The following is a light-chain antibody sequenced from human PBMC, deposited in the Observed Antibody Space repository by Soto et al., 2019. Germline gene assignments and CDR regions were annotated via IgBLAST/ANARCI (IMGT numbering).Light chain of an antibody. CDR1: SSDVGSYNL. Sequence: QSVLTQPASVSGSPGQSITISCTGTSSDVGSYNLVSWYQQHPGKAPKLMIYEVSKRPSGVSNRFSGSKSGNTASLTISGLQAEDEADYYCCSYAGSSTFVYVFGTVTKVTV. V-gene: IGLV2-23*02. CDR2: EVS. CDR3: CSYAGSSTFVYV. J-gene: IGLJ1*01.